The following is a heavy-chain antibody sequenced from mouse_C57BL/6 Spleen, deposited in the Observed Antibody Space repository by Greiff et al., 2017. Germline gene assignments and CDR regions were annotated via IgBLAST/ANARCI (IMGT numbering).Heavy chain of an antibody. CDR3: VRHGDYDGDFYAMDY. D-gene: IGHD2-4*01. CDR1: GFSFNTYA. V-gene: IGHV10-1*01. Sequence: EVQLVESGGGLVQPKGSLKLSCAASGFSFNTYAMNWVRQAPGKGLEWVARIRSKSNNYATYYADSVKDRFTISRDDSESMLYLQMNTLKTEDTAMYYCVRHGDYDGDFYAMDYWGQGTSLTVSS. J-gene: IGHJ4*01. CDR2: IRSKSNNYAT.